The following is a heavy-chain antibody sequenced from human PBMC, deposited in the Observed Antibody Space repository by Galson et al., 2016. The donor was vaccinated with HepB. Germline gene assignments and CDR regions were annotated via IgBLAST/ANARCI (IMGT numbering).Heavy chain of an antibody. D-gene: IGHD3/OR15-3a*01. CDR1: GLTFATYA. J-gene: IGHJ3*02. V-gene: IGHV3-23*01. CDR3: ARHLRVWSGSHRDVFDI. CDR2: INPSGWRS. Sequence: SLRLSCAASGLTFATYAMTWVRQAPGKGLEWVSSINPSGWRSHNADSVKGRFTTSRDNSKFTLYLQMSSLRAEDTAVYYCARHLRVWSGSHRDVFDIWGQGTMVSVSS.